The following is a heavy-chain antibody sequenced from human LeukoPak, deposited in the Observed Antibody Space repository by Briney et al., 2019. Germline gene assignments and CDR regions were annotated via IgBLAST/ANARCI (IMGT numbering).Heavy chain of an antibody. CDR1: GDSINNYY. CDR3: ARHDPRGEPARLGFFDY. D-gene: IGHD6-6*01. Sequence: PSETLSLTCTVSGDSINNYYWSWVRQPPGKGLEWIGYIYYSGSTNYNPSLKSRVTISVDTSKNRFSLNLSSVTAADTAVYYCARHDPRGEPARLGFFDYWGQGTLVTVSS. CDR2: IYYSGST. J-gene: IGHJ4*02. V-gene: IGHV4-59*08.